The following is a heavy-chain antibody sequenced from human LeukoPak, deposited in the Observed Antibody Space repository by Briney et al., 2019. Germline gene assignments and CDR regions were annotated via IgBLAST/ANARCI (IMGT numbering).Heavy chain of an antibody. CDR2: ITSSSSYI. CDR3: ARAGSTRHFTY. CDR1: GFTFSSYE. V-gene: IGHV3-21*01. Sequence: PGGSLRLSCAASGFTFSSYEMNWVRQAPGKGLEWVSSITSSSSYIYYSDSVKGRFTISRDNAKNSLYLQMNSLRAEDTAVYYCARAGSTRHFTYWGQGTLVTVSS. D-gene: IGHD2-15*01. J-gene: IGHJ4*02.